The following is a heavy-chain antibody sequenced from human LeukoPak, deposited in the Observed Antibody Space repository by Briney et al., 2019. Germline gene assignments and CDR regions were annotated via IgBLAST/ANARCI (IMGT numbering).Heavy chain of an antibody. V-gene: IGHV4-59*12. Sequence: PSETLSLTCTVSGGSINSYYWSWIRQPPGKGLECIGYIHHTGSTNYNPSLKSRVTMSVDTSKNQFSLKLSSVTAADTAVYYCARVRLYYYDSSGYVLNNWFDPWGQGTLVTVSS. CDR2: IHHTGST. D-gene: IGHD3-22*01. J-gene: IGHJ5*02. CDR3: ARVRLYYYDSSGYVLNNWFDP. CDR1: GGSINSYY.